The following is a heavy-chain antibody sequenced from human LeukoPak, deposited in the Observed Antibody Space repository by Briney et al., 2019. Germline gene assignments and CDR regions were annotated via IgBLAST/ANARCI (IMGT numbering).Heavy chain of an antibody. J-gene: IGHJ6*03. Sequence: TSETLSLTCTVSGGSISSSSYYWGWIRQPPGKGLEWIGSMYYSGSTYYSPSLKSRVTISVDTSKNQFSLKLSSVTAADTAVYYCASGPYYMDVWGKGTTVTISS. CDR1: GGSISSSSYY. CDR2: MYYSGST. CDR3: ASGPYYMDV. V-gene: IGHV4-39*07.